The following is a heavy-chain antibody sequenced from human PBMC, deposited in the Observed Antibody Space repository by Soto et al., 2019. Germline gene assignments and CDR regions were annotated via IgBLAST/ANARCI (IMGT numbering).Heavy chain of an antibody. D-gene: IGHD1-26*01. CDR1: GYTFTSYA. Sequence: QVQLVQSGAEVKKPGASVKVSCKASGYTFTSYAMHWVRQAPGQRLEWMGWINAGNGNTKYSQKFQGRVTITRDTSASTAYMEVSSLRSEDTAVYYCAGDSVGTVDYWGQGTLVTVSS. CDR2: INAGNGNT. J-gene: IGHJ4*02. V-gene: IGHV1-3*01. CDR3: AGDSVGTVDY.